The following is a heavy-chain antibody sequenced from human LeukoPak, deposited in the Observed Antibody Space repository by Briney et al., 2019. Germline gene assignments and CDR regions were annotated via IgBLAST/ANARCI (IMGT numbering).Heavy chain of an antibody. V-gene: IGHV1-8*01. J-gene: IGHJ3*01. CDR1: GYTFTSYE. Sequence: ASVKVSCKASGYTFTSYEIHWVRQATGQGLEWMGWMNSNSGNTGYAQKFQGRLTITRNTSITTAYMELSSLRSGDTALYYCARSGTRAFHVWGQGTMVTVSS. CDR3: ARSGTRAFHV. D-gene: IGHD1-26*01. CDR2: MNSNSGNT.